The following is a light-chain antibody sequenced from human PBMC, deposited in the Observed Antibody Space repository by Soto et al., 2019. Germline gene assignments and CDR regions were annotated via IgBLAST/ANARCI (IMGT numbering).Light chain of an antibody. CDR2: HAS. J-gene: IGKJ4*01. CDR1: QSISSD. Sequence: MQSPATLSVSPGEGATLSCRASQSISSDLAWYQQKPGQAPRLLIYHASTMATGIPARFSGSGSGTYFTLTISSLQSEDSAVYYCQQYNNSPPNTFGGGTKVDIK. V-gene: IGKV3-15*01. CDR3: QQYNNSPPNT.